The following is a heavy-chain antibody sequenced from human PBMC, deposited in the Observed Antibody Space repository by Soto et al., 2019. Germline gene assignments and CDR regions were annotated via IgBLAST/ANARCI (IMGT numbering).Heavy chain of an antibody. J-gene: IGHJ5*02. Sequence: ASETLSLTCTVSGGSISSGDYYWSWIRQPPGKGLEWTGYIYYSGSTYYNPSLKSRVTISVDTSKNQFSLKLSSVTAADTAVYYCARAERNCSGGSCYRRRVPNWFDPWGQGTLVTVSS. CDR2: IYYSGST. D-gene: IGHD2-15*01. CDR3: ARAERNCSGGSCYRRRVPNWFDP. V-gene: IGHV4-30-4*01. CDR1: GGSISSGDYY.